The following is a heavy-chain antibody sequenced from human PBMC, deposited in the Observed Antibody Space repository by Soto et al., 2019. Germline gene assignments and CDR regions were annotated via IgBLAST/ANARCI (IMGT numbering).Heavy chain of an antibody. Sequence: SETLSLTCTVSGGSVSSGSYYWSWIRQPPGKGLEWIGYVYYSGSTNYNPSLKSRVTISVDTSKNQFSLKLNSVTAADTAVYYCARMVDFLSGYYTTVTSKFDYWGQGTLVTVPS. V-gene: IGHV4-61*01. D-gene: IGHD3-3*01. CDR3: ARMVDFLSGYYTTVTSKFDY. J-gene: IGHJ4*02. CDR2: VYYSGST. CDR1: GGSVSSGSYY.